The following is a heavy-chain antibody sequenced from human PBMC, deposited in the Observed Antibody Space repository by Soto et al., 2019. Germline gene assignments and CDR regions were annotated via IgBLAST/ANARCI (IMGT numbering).Heavy chain of an antibody. V-gene: IGHV1-69*13. CDR2: LIPSLGAA. D-gene: IGHD6-13*01. CDR3: ARDRIAAALLNYYGMEV. Sequence: GASVKVSCKASGGSFSLYAISWVRQAPGQGLEWMGGLIPSLGAANYAQTFQGRVSISADESTSTAYMELRSLRSEDTAVYYCARDRIAAALLNYYGMEVWGQGTTVTVSS. J-gene: IGHJ6*02. CDR1: GGSFSLYA.